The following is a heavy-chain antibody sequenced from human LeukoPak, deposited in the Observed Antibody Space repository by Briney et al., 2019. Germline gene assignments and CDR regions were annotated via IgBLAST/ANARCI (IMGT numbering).Heavy chain of an antibody. CDR2: IYHTGST. Sequence: PSETLSLTCTVSGGSISSSFWSWIRQPPGKGLEWIVFIYHTGSTNNNPSLKGRVTISMDTSKNQFSLKLSSVTAADTAVYYCARDVSGRDYSRRTGYVDYYYMDVWGKGTTVTVSS. CDR3: ARDVSGRDYSRRTGYVDYYYMDV. V-gene: IGHV4-59*01. D-gene: IGHD3/OR15-3a*01. CDR1: GGSISSSF. J-gene: IGHJ6*03.